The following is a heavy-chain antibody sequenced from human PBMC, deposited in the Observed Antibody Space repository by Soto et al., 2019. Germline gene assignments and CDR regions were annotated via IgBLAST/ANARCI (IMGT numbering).Heavy chain of an antibody. V-gene: IGHV1-46*03. J-gene: IGHJ4*02. Sequence: GASVKVSCKASGYTFTTYYMHWVRQAPGQGLEWMGVINPSSDTTSYTQEFQGRVTMTRDTSTRTVYMELSSLRSEDTAVYYCARGGRSDFWSGYFCDYWGQGTLVTVSS. CDR3: ARGGRSDFWSGYFCDY. CDR1: GYTFTTYY. D-gene: IGHD3-3*01. CDR2: INPSSDTT.